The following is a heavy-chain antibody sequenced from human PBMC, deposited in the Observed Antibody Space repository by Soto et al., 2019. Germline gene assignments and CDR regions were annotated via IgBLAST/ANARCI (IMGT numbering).Heavy chain of an antibody. CDR1: GFTFSSYA. J-gene: IGHJ6*02. V-gene: IGHV3-30-3*01. CDR2: ISYDGSNK. Sequence: GGSLRLSCAASGFTFSSYAMHWVRQAPGKGLEWVAVISYDGSNKYYADSVKGRFTISRDNAKNSLYLQMNSLRTEDTALYYCAKDVSIRDYYYYGMDVWGQGTTVTVSS. CDR3: AKDVSIRDYYYYGMDV.